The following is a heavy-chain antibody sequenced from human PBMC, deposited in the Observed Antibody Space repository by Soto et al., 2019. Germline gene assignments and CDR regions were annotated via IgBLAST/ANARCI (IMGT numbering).Heavy chain of an antibody. D-gene: IGHD1-1*01. CDR1: GYTFTSYG. J-gene: IGHJ4*02. CDR2: ISGYNGNT. V-gene: IGHV1-18*04. Sequence: QVQLVQSGADVKKPGASVKVSCQASGYTFTSYGINWVRQAPGQGLEWMGWISGYNGNTNYAHKLQGRVTMTTDTSTRTTYRELRSLRSDYTAVYYCANGTGMTYEGSLFDYWGQGTLVTVSS. CDR3: ANGTGMTYEGSLFDY.